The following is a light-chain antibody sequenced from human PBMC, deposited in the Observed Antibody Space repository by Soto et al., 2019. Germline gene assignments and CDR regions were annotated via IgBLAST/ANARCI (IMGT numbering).Light chain of an antibody. CDR1: SSDVGGYNY. Sequence: ALTQPASVSGSPGQSITISCTGTSSDVGGYNYVSWYQQHPGKAPKLMIYDVSNRPSGVSNRFSGSKSGNTASLTISGLQAEDEADYYCSSYTITSTSVVFGGGTKLTVL. V-gene: IGLV2-14*01. CDR2: DVS. J-gene: IGLJ2*01. CDR3: SSYTITSTSVV.